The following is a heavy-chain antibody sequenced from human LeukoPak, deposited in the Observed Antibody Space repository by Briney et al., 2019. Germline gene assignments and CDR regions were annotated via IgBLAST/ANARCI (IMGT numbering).Heavy chain of an antibody. CDR3: ARGEYSYDVFDY. D-gene: IGHD5-18*01. CDR2: ISYDGSNK. V-gene: IGHV3-30*07. CDR1: GFTFSSYA. J-gene: IGHJ4*02. Sequence: GGSLRLSCAASGFTFSSYAMHWVRQAPGKGLEWVAVISYDGSNKYSADSVKGRFTISRDDSKNTLYLQMNSLRAEDTAVYYCARGEYSYDVFDYWGQGTLVTVSS.